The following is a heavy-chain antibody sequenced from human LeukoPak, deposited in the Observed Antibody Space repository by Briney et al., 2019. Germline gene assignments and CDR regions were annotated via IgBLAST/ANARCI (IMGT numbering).Heavy chain of an antibody. CDR2: IYPGDSDT. Sequence: GESLKISCKGSGYSFTSYWIGWVRQTPGKGLEWMGIIYPGDSDTRYSPSFQGQVTISADKSISTAYLQWSSLKASDTAMYYCASVTCSSTSCYGPEYFQHWGQGTLVTVSS. D-gene: IGHD2-2*01. J-gene: IGHJ1*01. V-gene: IGHV5-51*01. CDR3: ASVTCSSTSCYGPEYFQH. CDR1: GYSFTSYW.